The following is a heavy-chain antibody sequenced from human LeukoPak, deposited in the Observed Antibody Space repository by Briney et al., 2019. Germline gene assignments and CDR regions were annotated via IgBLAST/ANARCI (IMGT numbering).Heavy chain of an antibody. J-gene: IGHJ6*02. CDR3: AKDVRVGGGGMDV. V-gene: IGHV3-23*01. CDR2: ISDSGANK. D-gene: IGHD1-26*01. CDR1: GFTFSTYA. Sequence: GGSLRLSCTTSGFTFSTYAMNWVRQAPGKGLEWVSLISDSGANKHYAASVKGRFTISRDNSKSTLSLQMNSLRPEDTAVYYCAKDVRVGGGGMDVWGQGTPVTVSS.